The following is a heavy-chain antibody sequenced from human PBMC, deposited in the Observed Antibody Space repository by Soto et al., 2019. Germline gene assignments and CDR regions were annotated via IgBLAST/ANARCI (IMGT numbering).Heavy chain of an antibody. J-gene: IGHJ6*02. D-gene: IGHD3-9*01. CDR1: GGTFSSYA. V-gene: IGHV1-69*13. CDR3: ARYTGYYMAPSGPRPYYYYYGMDV. Sequence: GASVKVSCKASGGTFSSYAISWVRQAPGQGLEWMGGIIPIFGTANYAQKFQGRVTITADESTSTAYMELSSLRSEDTAVYYCARYTGYYMAPSGPRPYYYYYGMDVWGQGTTVTVSS. CDR2: IIPIFGTA.